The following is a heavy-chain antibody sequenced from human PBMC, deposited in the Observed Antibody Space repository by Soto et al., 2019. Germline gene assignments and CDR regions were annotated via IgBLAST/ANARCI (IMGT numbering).Heavy chain of an antibody. J-gene: IGHJ4*02. CDR3: AKQYYYDSSGTPLRY. CDR1: GFTFSSYA. D-gene: IGHD3-22*01. Sequence: GGSLRLSCGASGFTFSSYAMSWVRQAPGKGLEWVSAISGSGGSTYYADSVKGRFTISRDNSKNTLYLQMNSLRAEDTAVYYCAKQYYYDSSGTPLRYWGQGTLVTVSS. V-gene: IGHV3-23*01. CDR2: ISGSGGST.